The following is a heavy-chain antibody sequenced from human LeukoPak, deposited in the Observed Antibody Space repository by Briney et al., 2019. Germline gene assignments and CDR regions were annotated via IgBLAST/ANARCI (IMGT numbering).Heavy chain of an antibody. CDR2: IIPIFGIA. D-gene: IGHD5-18*01. Sequence: GASVNVSCKASGGTFTSYAISWVRQAPGQGLEWMGRIIPIFGIANYAQKFQGRVTITADKSTSTAYMELSSLRSEDTAVYYCATYVDTAMVDDYWGQGTLVTVSS. CDR3: ATYVDTAMVDDY. CDR1: GGTFTSYA. J-gene: IGHJ4*02. V-gene: IGHV1-69*04.